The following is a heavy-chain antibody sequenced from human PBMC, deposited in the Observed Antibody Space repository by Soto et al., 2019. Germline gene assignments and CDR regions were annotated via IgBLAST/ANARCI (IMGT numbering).Heavy chain of an antibody. Sequence: ASVKVSCKASGGSYGSCAISWVRQDTGQGLAGMGGMIPISGTTGCAQKFQGRVTMTRNTSISTAYMELSSLRSEDTAVYYCAREKTSYGMDVWGQGTTVTVSS. CDR2: MIPISGTT. V-gene: IGHV1-8*02. J-gene: IGHJ6*02. CDR1: GGSYGSCA. CDR3: AREKTSYGMDV.